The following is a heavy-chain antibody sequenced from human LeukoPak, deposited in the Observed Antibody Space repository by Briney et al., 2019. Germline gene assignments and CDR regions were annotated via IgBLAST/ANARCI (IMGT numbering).Heavy chain of an antibody. CDR2: ISSNGGST. J-gene: IGHJ4*02. V-gene: IGHV3-64*01. CDR1: GFTFSSYA. CDR3: AREWTMVRGVISH. D-gene: IGHD3-10*01. Sequence: GGSLRLSCAASGFTFSSYAMHWVRQAPGKGLEYVSAISSNGGSTYYANSVKGRFTTSRDNSKNTLYLQMGSLRAEDMAVYYCAREWTMVRGVISHWGQGTLVTVSS.